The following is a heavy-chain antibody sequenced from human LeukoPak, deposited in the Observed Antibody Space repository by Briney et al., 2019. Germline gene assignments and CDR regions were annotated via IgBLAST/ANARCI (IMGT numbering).Heavy chain of an antibody. Sequence: SETLSLTCAVYGGSFSGYYWSWIRQPPGKGLEWIGEINHSGSTNYNPSLKSRVTISVDTSKNQFSLKLSSVTAADTAVYYCARGRAEYYYDSSGLRYRLDYWGQGTLVTVSS. CDR2: INHSGST. V-gene: IGHV4-34*01. CDR1: GGSFSGYY. CDR3: ARGRAEYYYDSSGLRYRLDY. D-gene: IGHD3-22*01. J-gene: IGHJ4*02.